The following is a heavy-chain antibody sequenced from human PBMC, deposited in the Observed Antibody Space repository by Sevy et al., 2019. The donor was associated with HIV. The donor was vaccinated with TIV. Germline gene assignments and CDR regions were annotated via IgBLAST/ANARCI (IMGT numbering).Heavy chain of an antibody. D-gene: IGHD5-18*01. CDR2: MYSDGST. CDR1: GFPVSSNY. Sequence: GGSLRLSCAASGFPVSSNYMSWVRQAPGKGLEWDSVMYSDGSTYHADSVKGRFTISRDNSKNTLYLQMNSLRVEDTAVYYCARGKSGYGYGLDYWGQGTLVTVSS. V-gene: IGHV3-66*01. J-gene: IGHJ4*02. CDR3: ARGKSGYGYGLDY.